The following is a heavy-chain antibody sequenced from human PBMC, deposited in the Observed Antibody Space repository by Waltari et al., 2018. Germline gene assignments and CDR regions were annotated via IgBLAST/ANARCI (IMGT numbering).Heavy chain of an antibody. CDR1: GFTFSSYW. V-gene: IGHV3-74*01. CDR2: INRDGSST. D-gene: IGHD6-19*01. Sequence: EVQLVESGGGLVQPGGSLRLSCAASGFTFSSYWMYWVRQPPGKGLVWVSRINRDGSSTSYADSVKGRFTISRDNAKNTLYLQMNSLRAEDTAVYYCARDGAVAGTGEDYWGQGTLVTVSS. J-gene: IGHJ4*02. CDR3: ARDGAVAGTGEDY.